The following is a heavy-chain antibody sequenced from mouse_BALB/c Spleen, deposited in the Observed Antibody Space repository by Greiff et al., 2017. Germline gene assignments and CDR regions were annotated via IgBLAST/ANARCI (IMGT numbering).Heavy chain of an antibody. CDR1: GFSLTSYG. V-gene: IGHV2-2*02. CDR2: IWSGGST. J-gene: IGHJ4*01. CDR3: ARRGGGYYYAMDY. Sequence: VQGVESGPGLVQPSQSLSITCTVSGFSLTSYGVHWVRQSPGKGLEWLGVIWSGGSTDYNAAFISRLSISKDNSKSQVFFKMNSLQANDTAIYYCARRGGGYYYAMDYWGQGTSVTVSS.